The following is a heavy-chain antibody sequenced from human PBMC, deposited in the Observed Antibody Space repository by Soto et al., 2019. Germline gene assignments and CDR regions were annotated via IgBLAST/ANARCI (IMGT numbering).Heavy chain of an antibody. CDR2: VYYSGTP. Sequence: PSETLSLTCAVSGGSSRQSSYFWGWIRQPPGKGLEWIASVYYSGTPYYNPSLKSRVTISIDTSKTQISLKLKSLTAADTAVYYCARADTAMDLLGSWGQGILVTVSS. V-gene: IGHV4-39*01. J-gene: IGHJ4*02. CDR1: GGSSRQSSYF. CDR3: ARADTAMDLLGS. D-gene: IGHD5-18*01.